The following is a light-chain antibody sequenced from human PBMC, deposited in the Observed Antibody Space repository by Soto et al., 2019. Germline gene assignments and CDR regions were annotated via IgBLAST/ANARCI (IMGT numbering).Light chain of an antibody. J-gene: IGLJ1*01. Sequence: QSALTQPASVSGSPGQSITISCTGTSSDVGADTFVSWYQQHPDKVPKLMIFDVSRRPSGVSDRFSGSKSGTTASLAISGFQPEDEADYYCSSYTRSSTHVFGSGTKLTVL. CDR1: SSDVGADTF. CDR3: SSYTRSSTHV. V-gene: IGLV2-14*03. CDR2: DVS.